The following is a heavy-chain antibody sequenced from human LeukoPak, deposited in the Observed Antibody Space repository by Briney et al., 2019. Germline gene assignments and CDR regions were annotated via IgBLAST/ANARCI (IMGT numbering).Heavy chain of an antibody. CDR3: ARVESGNYDY. CDR1: GFSFNSYV. V-gene: IGHV3-23*01. D-gene: IGHD1-26*01. CDR2: IDGSDGAS. Sequence: GGSLRLSCAASGFSFNSYVMSWVRQAPGKGLEYVSSIDGSDGASYYADSVKGRFTISRDNSKNTLFLQMNSLRVEDTAVYYCARVESGNYDYWGQGTLLTVSS. J-gene: IGHJ4*02.